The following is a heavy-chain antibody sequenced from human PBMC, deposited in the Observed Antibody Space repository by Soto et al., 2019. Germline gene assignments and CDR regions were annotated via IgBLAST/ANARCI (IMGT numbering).Heavy chain of an antibody. CDR1: GASISGYH. CDR2: ISYSGAT. J-gene: IGHJ4*02. CDR3: ARGFAIDWYKYYFDY. V-gene: IGHV4-59*08. D-gene: IGHD1-1*01. Sequence: QVQLQESGPGLVKPSETLSLTCTVSGASISGYHWSWIRQPPGKGLECLGYISYSGATNYNPSLNSRVTMTRDTSKNQFTRQRNSVTAADTAVYYCARGFAIDWYKYYFDYWGQGPLVTVSS.